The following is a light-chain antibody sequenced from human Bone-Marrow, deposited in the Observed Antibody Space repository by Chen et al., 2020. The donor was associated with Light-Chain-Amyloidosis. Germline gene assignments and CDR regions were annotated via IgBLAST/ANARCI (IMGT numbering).Light chain of an antibody. CDR2: DDS. CDR1: NIGSTS. CDR3: QVCDRSSDRPV. Sequence: SYVLPQPSSVSVAPGQTATIACGGNNIGSTSVHWYQQTPGQAPLLVVYDDSDRPSGIPQLLSGFNSGNTATLTVSRVESGEEAASYCQVCDRSSDRPVFGGGTKLTAL. V-gene: IGLV3-21*02. J-gene: IGLJ3*02.